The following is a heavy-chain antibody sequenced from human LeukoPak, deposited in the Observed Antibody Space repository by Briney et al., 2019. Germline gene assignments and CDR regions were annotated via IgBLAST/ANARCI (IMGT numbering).Heavy chain of an antibody. V-gene: IGHV3-48*04. J-gene: IGHJ4*02. D-gene: IGHD3-10*01. CDR2: ISSSGSTI. CDR3: ARGYWGVMIASLPPDY. Sequence: PGGSLRLSCAASGFTFSSYSMNWVRQAPGKGLEWVSYISSSGSTIYYADSVKGRFTISRDNAKNSLYLQMNSLRAEDTAVYYCARGYWGVMIASLPPDYWGQGTLVTVSS. CDR1: GFTFSSYS.